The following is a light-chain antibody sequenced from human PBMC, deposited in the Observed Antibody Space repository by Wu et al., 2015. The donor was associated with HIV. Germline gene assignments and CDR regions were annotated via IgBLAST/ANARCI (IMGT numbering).Light chain of an antibody. Sequence: EIVLTQFPGTLSLSPGERATLSCRASQSVSSSYLAWYQQKPGQAPRLLIYGASGRPTGIPDRFSGSGSGTDFTLTISRLEPEDSAVYYCQHYGTSRTFGQGTKVEIK. J-gene: IGKJ1*01. CDR1: QSVSSSY. CDR3: QHYGTSRT. CDR2: GAS. V-gene: IGKV3-20*01.